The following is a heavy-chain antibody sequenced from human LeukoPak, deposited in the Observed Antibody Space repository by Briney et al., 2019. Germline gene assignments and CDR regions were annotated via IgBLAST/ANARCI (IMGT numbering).Heavy chain of an antibody. D-gene: IGHD3-22*01. V-gene: IGHV4-34*01. CDR2: INHSGST. J-gene: IGHJ5*02. Sequence: PSETLSLTCAVYGGSFSGYYWSWIRQPPGRGLEWIGEINHSGSTNYNPSLKSRVTISVDTSKKQFSLKLSSVTAADTAVYYCARRGLVVIGSEGFDPWGQGTLVTVSS. CDR3: ARRGLVVIGSEGFDP. CDR1: GGSFSGYY.